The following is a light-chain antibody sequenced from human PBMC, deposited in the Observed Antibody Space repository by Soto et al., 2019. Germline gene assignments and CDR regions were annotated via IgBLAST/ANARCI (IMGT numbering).Light chain of an antibody. Sequence: DIQMTQSPSTLSASVGDRVTITCRASQSISRSLAWYQQKPGKAPNLLIYDASSLESGVPQRFSGSGSGTEFTLTISSLQTDDFSTYYCQQYHSYWTFGQGTKVDIK. CDR3: QQYHSYWT. J-gene: IGKJ1*01. CDR1: QSISRS. V-gene: IGKV1-5*01. CDR2: DAS.